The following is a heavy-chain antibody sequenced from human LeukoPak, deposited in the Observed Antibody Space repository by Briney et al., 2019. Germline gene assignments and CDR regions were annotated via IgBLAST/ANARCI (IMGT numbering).Heavy chain of an antibody. CDR2: IYHSGSP. J-gene: IGHJ4*02. D-gene: IGHD6-13*01. CDR3: ARGLSGQHLDPFDY. CDR1: GYSISSGYY. Sequence: PSETLSLTCAVSGYSISSGYYWGWIRQPPGKGLEWIGSIYHSGSPYYNPSLKSRVTISVDTSKNQFPLNLSSVTAADTAVYYCARGLSGQHLDPFDYWGQGTLVTVSS. V-gene: IGHV4-38-2*01.